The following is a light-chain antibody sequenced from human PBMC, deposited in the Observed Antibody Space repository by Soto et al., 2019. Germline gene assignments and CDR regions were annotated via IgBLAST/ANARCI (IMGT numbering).Light chain of an antibody. CDR3: QQYNNWPPMA. CDR1: QSVSSN. CDR2: GAF. Sequence: EIVMTQSPATLSVSPGERATLSCRASQSVSSNLAWYQQKPGQAPRLLIYGAFTRATGIPARFSGSGSGTAFTLTISSLQSEDFAVYYCQQYNNWPPMAFGQGTKVEIK. V-gene: IGKV3-15*01. J-gene: IGKJ1*01.